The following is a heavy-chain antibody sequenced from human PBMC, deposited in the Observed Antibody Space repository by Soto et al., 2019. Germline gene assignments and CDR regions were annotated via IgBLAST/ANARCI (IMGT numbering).Heavy chain of an antibody. CDR1: GGSIDYYY. Sequence: SETLSLTCTVSGGSIDYYYWGWIRQPPGMGLEWIGYFYNSGTNYNPSLKSRVTISVDTSKNQFSLKLSSVTAADTAVYYYARRPGSGWAFDIWGQGTMVTVSS. CDR2: FYNSGT. CDR3: ARRPGSGWAFDI. D-gene: IGHD2-15*01. V-gene: IGHV4-59*01. J-gene: IGHJ3*02.